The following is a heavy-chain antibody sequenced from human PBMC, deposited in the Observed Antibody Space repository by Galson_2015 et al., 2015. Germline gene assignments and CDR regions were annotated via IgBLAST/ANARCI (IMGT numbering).Heavy chain of an antibody. CDR1: GFRFDDYA. CDR3: AKSSGPNYYYYMDV. V-gene: IGHV3-23*01. Sequence: SLRLSCAASGFRFDDYAMHWVRQAPGEGLEWISGITSTSRGIYYADSVRGRFTISRDNSKNTLYLQMNSLRAEDTAVYYCAKSSGPNYYYYMDVWGKGTTVIVSS. J-gene: IGHJ6*03. CDR2: ITSTSRGI.